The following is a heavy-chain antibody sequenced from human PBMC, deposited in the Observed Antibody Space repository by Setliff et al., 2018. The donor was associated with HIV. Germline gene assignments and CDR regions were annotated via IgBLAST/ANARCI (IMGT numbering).Heavy chain of an antibody. Sequence: GASVKVSCKATGYTFSNXXXSWVRQAPGQGLEWMGWISVYNDNTKYGQNFQGRVTMTTDTSTSTAYMDLRSLRSDDTAVYYCAKCSEMLGTPATNSGYYCGWFDPWGQGTLVTVSS. V-gene: IGHV1-18*01. J-gene: IGHJ5*02. CDR1: GYTFSNXX. CDR3: AKCSEMLGTPATNSGYYCGWFDP. CDR2: ISVYNDNT. D-gene: IGHD3-22*01.